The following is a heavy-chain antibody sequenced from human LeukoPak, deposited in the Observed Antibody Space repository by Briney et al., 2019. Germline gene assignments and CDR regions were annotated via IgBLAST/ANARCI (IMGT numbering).Heavy chain of an antibody. Sequence: PSETLSLTCTVSGGSISSYYWSWIRQPPGKGLEWIGYIYYSGSTNYSPSLKSRVTISVDTSKNQFSLKLSSVTAADTAVYYCARVLPYYYDSSGYSIPRGYYFDYWGQGTLVTVSS. D-gene: IGHD3-22*01. CDR1: GGSISSYY. V-gene: IGHV4-59*01. CDR3: ARVLPYYYDSSGYSIPRGYYFDY. J-gene: IGHJ4*02. CDR2: IYYSGST.